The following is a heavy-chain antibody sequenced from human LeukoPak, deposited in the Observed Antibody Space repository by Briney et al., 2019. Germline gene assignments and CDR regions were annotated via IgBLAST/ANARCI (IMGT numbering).Heavy chain of an antibody. CDR3: ARGHYQGFDY. V-gene: IGHV4-59*01. J-gene: IGHJ4*02. CDR1: GGSISGFY. CDR2: MYDSGSI. D-gene: IGHD2-2*01. Sequence: SETLSLTCTVSGGSISGFYWSWIRQPPGRGLEWIGYMYDSGSINYNPSLKSRVTISADTSKSQFSLRLSSVTAADTAVYYCARGHYQGFDYWGQGTLVTVSS.